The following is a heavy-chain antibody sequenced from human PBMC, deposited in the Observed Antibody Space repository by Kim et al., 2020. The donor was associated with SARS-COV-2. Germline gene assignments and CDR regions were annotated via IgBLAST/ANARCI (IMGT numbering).Heavy chain of an antibody. Sequence: GGSLRLSCAASGFTFSSYAMHWVRQAPGKGLEWVAVISYDGSNKYYADSVKGRFTISRDNSKNTLYLQMNSLRAEDTAVYYCARGWLQLLVGTFDRWGQGTLVTVSS. CDR1: GFTFSSYA. CDR2: ISYDGSNK. J-gene: IGHJ4*02. D-gene: IGHD5-12*01. V-gene: IGHV3-30*04. CDR3: ARGWLQLLVGTFDR.